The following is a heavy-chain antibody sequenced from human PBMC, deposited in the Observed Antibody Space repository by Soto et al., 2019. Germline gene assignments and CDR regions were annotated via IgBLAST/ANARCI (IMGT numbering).Heavy chain of an antibody. CDR1: GFTFSSYA. D-gene: IGHD2-15*01. Sequence: EVHLLESGGGLVQPGGSLRLSCAASGFTFSSYAMSWVRQAPGKGLEWVSGIVGSGSSTYYADSVKGRFTISRDNSKSTVYRQMNSLRADDTALYYCAKAGGDCSGGSCYSNQGDYWGQGTLVTVSS. CDR2: IVGSGSST. CDR3: AKAGGDCSGGSCYSNQGDY. V-gene: IGHV3-23*01. J-gene: IGHJ4*02.